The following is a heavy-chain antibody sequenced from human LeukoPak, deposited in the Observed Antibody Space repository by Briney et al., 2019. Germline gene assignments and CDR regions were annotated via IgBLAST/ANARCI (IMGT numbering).Heavy chain of an antibody. CDR2: IKEDGSEK. J-gene: IGHJ4*02. Sequence: PGGSLRLSCAASGFTFSTYWMGWLRQAPGKGLERVANIKEDGSEKTYVDSVKGRFTISRDNVKNSLYLQMNSLRVEDTAVYYCATGSGRYSYFDYWGQGTLVTVSS. CDR3: ATGSGRYSYFDY. D-gene: IGHD3-22*01. CDR1: GFTFSTYW. V-gene: IGHV3-7*01.